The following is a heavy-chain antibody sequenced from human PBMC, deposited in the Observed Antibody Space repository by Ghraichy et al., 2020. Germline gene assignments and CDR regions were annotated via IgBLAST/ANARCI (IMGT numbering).Heavy chain of an antibody. CDR2: FDPEDGET. D-gene: IGHD3-10*02. CDR1: GYTLTELS. CDR3: ATVVHPVFYYYYGMDV. Sequence: ASVKVSCKVSGYTLTELSMHWVRQAPGKGLEWMGGFDPEDGETIYAQKFQGRVTMTEDTSTDTAYMELSSLRSEDTAVYYCATVVHPVFYYYYGMDVWGQGTTVTVSS. J-gene: IGHJ6*02. V-gene: IGHV1-24*01.